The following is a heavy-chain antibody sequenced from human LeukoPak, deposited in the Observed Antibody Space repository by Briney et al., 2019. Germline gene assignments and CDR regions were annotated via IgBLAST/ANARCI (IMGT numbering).Heavy chain of an antibody. D-gene: IGHD1-7*01. V-gene: IGHV3-23*01. J-gene: IGHJ6*03. CDR2: ISGSGGST. Sequence: PGGSLRLSCAASGFTFSSYAMNWVRQAPGKGLEWVSAISGSGGSTYYADSVKGRFTISRDNSKNTLYLQMNSLRAEDTAVYYCAKDPRITGTFYYYYYMDVWGKGTTVTVSS. CDR3: AKDPRITGTFYYYYYMDV. CDR1: GFTFSSYA.